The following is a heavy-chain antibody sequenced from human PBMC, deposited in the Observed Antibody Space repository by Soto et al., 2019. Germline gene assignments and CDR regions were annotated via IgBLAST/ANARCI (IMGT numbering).Heavy chain of an antibody. CDR1: GGSISSGGYS. Sequence: SETLSLTCAVSGGSISSGGYSWSWIRQPPGKGLEWIGYIYHSGSTYYNPSLKSRVTISVDRSKNQFSLKLSSVTDADTAVYYCARLTTIWGQGTLVTVSS. V-gene: IGHV4-30-2*01. CDR3: ARLTTI. D-gene: IGHD4-17*01. CDR2: IYHSGST. J-gene: IGHJ4*02.